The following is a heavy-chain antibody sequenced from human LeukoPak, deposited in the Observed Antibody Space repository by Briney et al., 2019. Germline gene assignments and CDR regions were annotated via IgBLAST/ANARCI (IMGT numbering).Heavy chain of an antibody. CDR3: ARGRNTAMVPFDY. Sequence: SQTLSLTCAVSGGSISSGGYSWSWIRQPPGKGLEWIGYIYHSGSTYYNPSLKSRVTISVDRSKNQFSLKLSSVTAADTAVYHCARGRNTAMVPFDYWGQGILVTVSS. CDR1: GGSISSGGYS. V-gene: IGHV4-30-2*01. CDR2: IYHSGST. D-gene: IGHD5-18*01. J-gene: IGHJ4*02.